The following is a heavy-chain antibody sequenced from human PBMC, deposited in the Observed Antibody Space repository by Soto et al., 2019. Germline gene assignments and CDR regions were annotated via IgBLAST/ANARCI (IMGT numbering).Heavy chain of an antibody. CDR1: GFTFSSYS. CDR2: ISSSSSYI. D-gene: IGHD7-27*01. V-gene: IGHV3-21*01. Sequence: GGSLRLSCAASGFTFSSYSMNWVRQAPGKWLEWVSSISSSSSYIYYADSVKGRFTISRDNAKNSLYLQMNSLRAEDTAVYYCARDRTPLTGEDAFDIWGQGTMVTVSS. CDR3: ARDRTPLTGEDAFDI. J-gene: IGHJ3*02.